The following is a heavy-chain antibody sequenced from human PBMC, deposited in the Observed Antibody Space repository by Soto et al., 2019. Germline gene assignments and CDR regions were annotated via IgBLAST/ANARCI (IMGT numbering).Heavy chain of an antibody. V-gene: IGHV1-2*02. CDR3: ARDRYCTNGVCYEVVGY. Sequence: EASVKVSCKASGYTFTGYYMHWVRQAPGQGLEWMGWINPNSGGTNYAQKFQGRVTMTRDTSISTAYMELSRLRSDDTAVYYCARDRYCTNGVCYEVVGYWGQGTLVTVSS. CDR2: INPNSGGT. J-gene: IGHJ4*02. D-gene: IGHD2-8*01. CDR1: GYTFTGYY.